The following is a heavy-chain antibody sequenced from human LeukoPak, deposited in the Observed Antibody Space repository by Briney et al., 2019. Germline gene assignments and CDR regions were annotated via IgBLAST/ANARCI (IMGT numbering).Heavy chain of an antibody. D-gene: IGHD3-22*01. CDR3: ARGPLYYYDSSSMRTGIPFDP. V-gene: IGHV1-2*04. Sequence: ASVKVSCKASGYTFTGYYMHWVRQAPGQGLEWMGWINPNSGGTNYAQKFQGWVTMTRDTSISTAYMELSRLRSDDTAVYYCARGPLYYYDSSSMRTGIPFDPWGQGTLVTVSS. CDR1: GYTFTGYY. CDR2: INPNSGGT. J-gene: IGHJ5*02.